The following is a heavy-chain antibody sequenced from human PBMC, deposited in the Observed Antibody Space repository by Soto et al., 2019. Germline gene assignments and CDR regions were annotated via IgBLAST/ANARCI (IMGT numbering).Heavy chain of an antibody. D-gene: IGHD2-2*01. Sequence: PGGSLRLSCAASGFTFSGSAMHWVRQASGKGLEWVGRIRSKANSYATAYAASVKGRFTISRDDSKNTAYLQMNSLKTEDTAVYYCTRDVIVVVPAAHYYYYMDVWGKGTTVTVSS. CDR1: GFTFSGSA. V-gene: IGHV3-73*01. CDR3: TRDVIVVVPAAHYYYYMDV. J-gene: IGHJ6*03. CDR2: IRSKANSYAT.